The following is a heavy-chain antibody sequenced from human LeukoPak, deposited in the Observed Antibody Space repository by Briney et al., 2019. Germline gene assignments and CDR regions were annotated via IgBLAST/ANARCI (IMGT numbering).Heavy chain of an antibody. CDR1: GYTFTSYG. J-gene: IGHJ4*02. Sequence: GASVKVSCKASGYTFTSYGISWVRQAPGQGLEWMGWIGPYNGNTNYAQNLQGRGTMTTDTSTSTAYMELGSLGSDDTAVYYCARDQDSLVRGVIGYWGQGTLVTVSS. CDR3: ARDQDSLVRGVIGY. CDR2: IGPYNGNT. V-gene: IGHV1-18*01. D-gene: IGHD3-10*01.